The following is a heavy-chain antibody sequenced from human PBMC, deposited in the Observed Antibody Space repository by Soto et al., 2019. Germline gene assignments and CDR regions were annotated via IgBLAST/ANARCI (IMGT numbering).Heavy chain of an antibody. CDR3: AKDTPGDLAFDI. V-gene: IGHV3-30*18. D-gene: IGHD7-27*01. Sequence: LSLTCAASGFTFSSYGMHWVRQAPGKGLEWVAVISYDGSNKYYADSVKGRFTISRDNSKNTLYLQMNSLRAEDTAVYYCAKDTPGDLAFDIWGQGTMVTVSS. J-gene: IGHJ3*02. CDR2: ISYDGSNK. CDR1: GFTFSSYG.